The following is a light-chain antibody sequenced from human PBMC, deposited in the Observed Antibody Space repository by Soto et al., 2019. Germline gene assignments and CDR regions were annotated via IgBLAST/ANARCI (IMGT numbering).Light chain of an antibody. CDR3: YQYGTATRFT. CDR2: GAS. V-gene: IGKV3-20*01. J-gene: IGKJ5*01. Sequence: EIPFTQSPVAVRLPTGERATLSCRASQSVSSGYLDWYQQKPGQAARLLIYGASSRAPGIAARFSGSGSGTDFTLTISTCEPADFAAYYSYQYGTATRFTSGQRTRVEIK. CDR1: QSVSSGY.